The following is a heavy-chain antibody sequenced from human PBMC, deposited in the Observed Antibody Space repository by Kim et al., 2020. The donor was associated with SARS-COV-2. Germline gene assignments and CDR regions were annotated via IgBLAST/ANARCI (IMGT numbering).Heavy chain of an antibody. Sequence: SETLSLTCAVYGGSFSGYYWSWIRQPPGKGLEWIGEINHSGSTNYNPSLKSRVTISVDTSKNQFSLKLSSVTAADTAVYYCARGRAAANYWGQGTLVTVSS. V-gene: IGHV4-34*01. J-gene: IGHJ4*02. CDR1: GGSFSGYY. CDR3: ARGRAAANY. CDR2: INHSGST. D-gene: IGHD2-2*01.